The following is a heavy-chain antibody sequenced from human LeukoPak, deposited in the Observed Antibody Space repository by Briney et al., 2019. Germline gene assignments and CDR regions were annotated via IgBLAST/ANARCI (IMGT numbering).Heavy chain of an antibody. CDR1: GFTFSSYA. D-gene: IGHD3-22*01. V-gene: IGHV3-23*01. J-gene: IGHJ4*02. Sequence: GGSLRLSCAASGFTFSSYAMIWVRQAPGKGLEWVSAISGSGGSTYYADSVKGRLTISRDNSKNTLYLKMNSLRDEDTVVYYCAKDPSVAYYYDSSINWGQGTLVTVSS. CDR3: AKDPSVAYYYDSSIN. CDR2: ISGSGGST.